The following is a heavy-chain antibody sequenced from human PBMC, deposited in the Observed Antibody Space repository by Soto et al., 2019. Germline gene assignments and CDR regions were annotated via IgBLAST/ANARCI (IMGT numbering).Heavy chain of an antibody. CDR2: IIPIFGTA. Sequence: QVPLVQSGAEVKKPGSSVKVSCKASGGTFSSYAISWVRQAPGQGLEWMGGIIPIFGTANYAQKFQGRVTITADESTSTAYMELSSLRSEDTAVYYCASRLYCSSTSCYTGFDPWGQGTLVTVSS. CDR3: ASRLYCSSTSCYTGFDP. J-gene: IGHJ5*02. V-gene: IGHV1-69*01. CDR1: GGTFSSYA. D-gene: IGHD2-2*02.